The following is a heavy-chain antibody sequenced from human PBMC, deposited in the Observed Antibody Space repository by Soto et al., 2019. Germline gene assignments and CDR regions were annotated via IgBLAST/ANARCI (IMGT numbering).Heavy chain of an antibody. CDR2: ISYDGSNK. CDR1: GFTFSSYA. V-gene: IGHV3-30-3*01. Sequence: PGGSLRLSCAASGFTFSSYAMHWVRQAPGKGLEWVAVISYDGSNKYYADSVKGRFTISRDNSKNTLYLQMNSLRAEDTAVYYCARDDGYCISTSCQPGGYYYGMDVWGQGTTVTVSS. CDR3: ARDDGYCISTSCQPGGYYYGMDV. J-gene: IGHJ6*02. D-gene: IGHD2-2*01.